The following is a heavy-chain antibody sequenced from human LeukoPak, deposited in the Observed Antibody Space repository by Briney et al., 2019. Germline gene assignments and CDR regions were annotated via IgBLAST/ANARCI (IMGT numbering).Heavy chain of an antibody. V-gene: IGHV1-69*05. CDR2: IITIFGTA. D-gene: IGHD6-6*01. J-gene: IGHJ6*03. CDR1: GGTFSSYA. Sequence: GASVKVSCKASGGTFSSYAISWVRQAPGQGLEWMGGIITIFGTANYAQKFQGRATITTDESTSTAYRELSSLRSEGTAVYYCATKGAEYSSSSTPLFSIDVWGKGTTVTVSS. CDR3: ATKGAEYSSSSTPLFSIDV.